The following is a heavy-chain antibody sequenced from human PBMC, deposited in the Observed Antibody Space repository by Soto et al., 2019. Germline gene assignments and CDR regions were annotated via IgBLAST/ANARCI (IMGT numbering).Heavy chain of an antibody. J-gene: IGHJ6*02. V-gene: IGHV4-4*02. D-gene: IGHD5-18*01. Sequence: SETLSLTCAVSGGSISSSNWWSWVRQPPGKGLEWIGEIYHSGSTNYNPSLKSRVTISVDKSKNQFSLKLSSVTAADTAVYYCGRSWPVYGYLVGYGMDVWGQATTVRVSS. CDR3: GRSWPVYGYLVGYGMDV. CDR2: IYHSGST. CDR1: GGSISSSNW.